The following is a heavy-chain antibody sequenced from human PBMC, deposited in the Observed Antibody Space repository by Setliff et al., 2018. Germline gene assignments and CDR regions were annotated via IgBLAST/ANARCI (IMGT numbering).Heavy chain of an antibody. Sequence: SETLSLTCAAYGGTFSDYHWTWIRQSPEKGLEWIGEINHRGSTDYNPSLKSRVTISIDTSKDQFSLKLISMTAADTAVYYCARGRNVAARLLDSWGQGTLVTVSA. CDR3: ARGRNVAARLLDS. CDR2: INHRGST. J-gene: IGHJ4*02. D-gene: IGHD6-6*01. V-gene: IGHV4-34*01. CDR1: GGTFSDYH.